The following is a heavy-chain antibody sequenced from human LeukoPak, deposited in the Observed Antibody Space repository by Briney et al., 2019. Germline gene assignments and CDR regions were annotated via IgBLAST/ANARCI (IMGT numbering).Heavy chain of an antibody. D-gene: IGHD5-12*01. CDR2: IYTSGST. J-gene: IGHJ4*02. V-gene: IGHV4-4*07. CDR3: ASLKRGYSGYDSVSRDY. Sequence: SETLSLTCTVSGGSISSYYWSWIRQPAGKGLEWIGRIYTSGSTNYNPSLKSRVTMSVDTSKNQFSLKLSSVTAADTAVYYCASLKRGYSGYDSVSRDYWGQGTLVTVSS. CDR1: GGSISSYY.